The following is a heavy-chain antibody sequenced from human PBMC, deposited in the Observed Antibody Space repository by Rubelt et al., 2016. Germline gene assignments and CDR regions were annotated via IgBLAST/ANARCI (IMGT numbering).Heavy chain of an antibody. CDR2: IKRDGSEK. D-gene: IGHD3-3*01. V-gene: IGHV3-7*03. Sequence: GKGLEWVANIKRDGSEKNYVDSVKGRFTISRDNAKNSLYLQMNSLRAEDTALYYCAKGYYDFRQRLSMDVWGQGTTVTVSS. CDR3: AKGYYDFRQRLSMDV. J-gene: IGHJ6*02.